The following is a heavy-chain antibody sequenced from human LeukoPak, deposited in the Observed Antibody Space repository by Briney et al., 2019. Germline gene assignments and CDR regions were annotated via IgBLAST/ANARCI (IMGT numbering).Heavy chain of an antibody. D-gene: IGHD3-22*01. V-gene: IGHV3-74*01. CDR3: ARGGYYDSSAVFDRGYYYGMDV. CDR2: INSDGSST. J-gene: IGHJ6*02. CDR1: GLTFSSYW. Sequence: GGSLRLSCAASGLTFSSYWMHWVRQAPGKGLVWVSRINSDGSSTSYADSVKGRFTISRDNAKNTLYLQMNSLRAEDTAVYYCARGGYYDSSAVFDRGYYYGMDVWGQGTTVTVSS.